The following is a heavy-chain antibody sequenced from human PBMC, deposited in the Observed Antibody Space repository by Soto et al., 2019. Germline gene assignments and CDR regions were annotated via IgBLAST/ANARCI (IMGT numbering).Heavy chain of an antibody. D-gene: IGHD2-15*01. Sequence: GGSLRLSCAASGFTFSGYAMTWVRQAPGKGLEWVSAISGSGGSTYYADSVKGRFTISRDNSKNTLYLQMNSLRAEDTAVYYCAKGCSGGSCYSGEFDYWGQGTLVTVSS. V-gene: IGHV3-23*01. CDR2: ISGSGGST. CDR3: AKGCSGGSCYSGEFDY. CDR1: GFTFSGYA. J-gene: IGHJ4*02.